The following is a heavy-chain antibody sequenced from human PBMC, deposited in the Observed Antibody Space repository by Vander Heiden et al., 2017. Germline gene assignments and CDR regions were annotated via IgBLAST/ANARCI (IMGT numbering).Heavy chain of an antibody. J-gene: IGHJ4*02. CDR1: GFTFGSYP. V-gene: IGHV3-23*01. Sequence: EVQLLESGGGLVQPGGSLRLSGAAWGFTFGSYPMSRVRQAPGKGLEWCSAISGSGGSTYYADSVKGRFTISRDNSKNTLYLQMNSLRAEDTAVYYCAKLSSGYSSGWYVVDYWGQGTLVTVSS. CDR2: ISGSGGST. CDR3: AKLSSGYSSGWYVVDY. D-gene: IGHD6-19*01.